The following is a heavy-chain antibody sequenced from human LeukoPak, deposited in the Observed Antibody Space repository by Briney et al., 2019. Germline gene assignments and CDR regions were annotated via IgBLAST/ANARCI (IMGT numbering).Heavy chain of an antibody. Sequence: ASVKVSCKASGYTFTAYYMHWLRQAPGQGREWMGWINPNSGGTNYAQNFQGWVTMTRDTSISTAYMELSRLRSDDTAVYYCARDAASGYCSGGSCYSGHFQHWGQGTLVTVSS. J-gene: IGHJ1*01. CDR2: INPNSGGT. V-gene: IGHV1-2*04. CDR3: ARDAASGYCSGGSCYSGHFQH. D-gene: IGHD2-15*01. CDR1: GYTFTAYY.